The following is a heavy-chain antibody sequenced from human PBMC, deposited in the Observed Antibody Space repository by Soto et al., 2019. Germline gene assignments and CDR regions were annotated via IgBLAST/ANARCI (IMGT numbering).Heavy chain of an antibody. CDR2: IYYSGST. Sequence: QLQLQESGPGLVKPSETLSLTCPVSGGSISSSSYYSGWIRQPPGKGLEWIGSIYYSGSTYYNPSLKSLVTISVDTSKNQFSLKLSSVTAEDTAVYYCARIRGRRLYWVATIEYWDQLWTRDGMDVWGKGTTVTVSS. CDR1: GGSISSSSYY. CDR3: ARIRGRRLYWVATIEYWDQLWTRDGMDV. V-gene: IGHV4-39*01. D-gene: IGHD5-12*01. J-gene: IGHJ6*04.